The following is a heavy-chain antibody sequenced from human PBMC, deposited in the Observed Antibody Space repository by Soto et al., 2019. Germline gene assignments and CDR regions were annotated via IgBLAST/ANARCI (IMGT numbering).Heavy chain of an antibody. D-gene: IGHD2-2*01. CDR1: GFTFGDYA. Sequence: SGGSLRLSCTASGFTFGDYAMSWFRQAPGKGLEWVGFIRSKAYGGTTEYAASVKGRFTISRDDSKSIAYLQMNSLKTEDTAVYYCTRSRYCSSTSTARSSSCLADAFDIWGQGTMVTVSS. V-gene: IGHV3-49*03. CDR3: TRSRYCSSTSTARSSSCLADAFDI. CDR2: IRSKAYGGTT. J-gene: IGHJ3*02.